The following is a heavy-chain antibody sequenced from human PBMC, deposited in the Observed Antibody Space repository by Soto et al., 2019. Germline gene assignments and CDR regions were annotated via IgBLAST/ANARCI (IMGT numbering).Heavy chain of an antibody. D-gene: IGHD5-12*01. CDR3: ARDLVPGYTGYSDY. J-gene: IGHJ4*02. CDR2: ISAYNGNT. V-gene: IGHV1-18*01. CDR1: GYTFSNYG. Sequence: QVRLVQSGAEVKKPGASVKVSCKTSGYTFSNYGINWVRQAPGQGLEWMGWISAYNGNTNFAQKLQGRVSLTTDTSTTTAYMELRGLTSDDTAVYYCARDLVPGYTGYSDYWGQGTLVTVSS.